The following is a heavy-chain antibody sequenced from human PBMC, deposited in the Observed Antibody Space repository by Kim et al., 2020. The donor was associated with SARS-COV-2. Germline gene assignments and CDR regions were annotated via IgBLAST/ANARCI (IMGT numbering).Heavy chain of an antibody. V-gene: IGHV3-21*01. Sequence: GGSLRLSCAASGFTFSSYSMNWVRQAPGKGLEWVSSISSSSSYIYYADSVKGRFTISRDNAKNSLYLQMNSLRAEDTAVYYCARGFICSSTSCRWYFDLWGRGTLVTVSS. CDR2: ISSSSSYI. J-gene: IGHJ2*01. D-gene: IGHD2-2*01. CDR1: GFTFSSYS. CDR3: ARGFICSSTSCRWYFDL.